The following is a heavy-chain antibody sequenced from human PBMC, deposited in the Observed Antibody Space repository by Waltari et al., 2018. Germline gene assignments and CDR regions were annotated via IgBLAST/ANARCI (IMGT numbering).Heavy chain of an antibody. CDR3: ARASSRYRVGDY. J-gene: IGHJ4*02. Sequence: QVQLVQSGAEVKKPGASVKVSCKASGYTFTGYYMHWVRQAPGQGLEWMGRSNPNRGGTNYAQKFQGRVTMTRDTSISTAYMELSRLRSDDTAVYYCARASSRYRVGDYWGQGTLVTVSS. V-gene: IGHV1-2*06. D-gene: IGHD2-2*02. CDR2: SNPNRGGT. CDR1: GYTFTGYY.